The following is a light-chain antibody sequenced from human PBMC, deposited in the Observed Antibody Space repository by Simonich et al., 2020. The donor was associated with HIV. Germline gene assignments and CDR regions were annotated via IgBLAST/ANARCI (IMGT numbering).Light chain of an antibody. J-gene: IGKJ2*01. CDR1: QSVSSN. Sequence: EIVMTQSPATLSVSPGERATLSCRASQSVSSNLAWYQQKPGQAPRLLIYGASTRATGIPARFSGSGSGTDFTFTISSLQPEDIATYYCQQYDNIPYTFGQGTKLEIK. V-gene: IGKV3-15*01. CDR3: QQYDNIPYT. CDR2: GAS.